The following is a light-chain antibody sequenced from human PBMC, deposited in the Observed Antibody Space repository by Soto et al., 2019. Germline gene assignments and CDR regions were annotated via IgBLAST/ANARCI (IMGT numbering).Light chain of an antibody. Sequence: EIVMTQSPATLSVSPGERATLSCRASQSVNSNLAWYQQKPGQAPRLLIYGASTRATGVPARFSGSGSGTEFTLTISSLQSEDFAVYYCQQNKNWPPITFGQGTRLEIK. V-gene: IGKV3-15*01. CDR3: QQNKNWPPIT. J-gene: IGKJ5*01. CDR2: GAS. CDR1: QSVNSN.